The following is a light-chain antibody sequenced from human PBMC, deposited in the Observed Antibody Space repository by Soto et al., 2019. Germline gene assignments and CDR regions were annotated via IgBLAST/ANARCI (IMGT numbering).Light chain of an antibody. CDR2: GVF. Sequence: ESVMTHSPATLSVSPGERATLSCRASQGLNRNLAWYHHKPGQAPRLLIYGVFTRATGIPGRFSGGWSGTEFTLTINGLQSEDFGVYYCHQYNNWPRTFGQGTKVDIK. J-gene: IGKJ1*01. V-gene: IGKV3-15*01. CDR3: HQYNNWPRT. CDR1: QGLNRN.